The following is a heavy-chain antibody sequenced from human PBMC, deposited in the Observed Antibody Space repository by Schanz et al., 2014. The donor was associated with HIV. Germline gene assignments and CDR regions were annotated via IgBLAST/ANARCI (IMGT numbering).Heavy chain of an antibody. CDR3: ASTRERYSGATSGFDY. Sequence: EVQLLEFGGGLVRPGESLRLSCLASGFTFNNYAISWVRQAPGKGLEWVAVINWNGDTTYYADSVKGRFTISRDNAKKSLYLRMNSLRAEDTAVYYCASTRERYSGATSGFDYWGQGTLVTVST. CDR1: GFTFNNYA. V-gene: IGHV3-23*01. D-gene: IGHD1-26*01. CDR2: INWNGDTT. J-gene: IGHJ4*02.